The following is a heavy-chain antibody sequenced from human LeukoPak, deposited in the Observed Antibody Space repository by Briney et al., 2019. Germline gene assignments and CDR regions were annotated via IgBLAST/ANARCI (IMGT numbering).Heavy chain of an antibody. V-gene: IGHV4-4*07. Sequence: SETLSLTCTVSGGSISSYYWSWIRQPAGKGLEWIGRIYTSGSTNYNPSLKSRVTMSVDTSKNQFSLKLSSVTAADTAVYYCARDHYYDSSGYYHFDYWGQGILVTVSS. CDR3: ARDHYYDSSGYYHFDY. J-gene: IGHJ4*02. CDR2: IYTSGST. CDR1: GGSISSYY. D-gene: IGHD3-22*01.